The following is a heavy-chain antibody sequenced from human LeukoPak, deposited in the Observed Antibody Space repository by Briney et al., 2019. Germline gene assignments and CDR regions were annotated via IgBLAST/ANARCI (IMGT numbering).Heavy chain of an antibody. J-gene: IGHJ3*02. CDR3: STGSGHAFDI. CDR1: WFTFRIYL. V-gene: IGHV3-74*01. Sequence: GESVRHSCAASWFTFRIYLVHEVPQLPGKGRVCCARINSGGSSTSYADSVKGRFTISRDNAKNTLYVQMNSLRAEDTAVYYCSTGSGHAFDIWGRGTMVTVSS. CDR2: INSGGSST. D-gene: IGHD3-10*01.